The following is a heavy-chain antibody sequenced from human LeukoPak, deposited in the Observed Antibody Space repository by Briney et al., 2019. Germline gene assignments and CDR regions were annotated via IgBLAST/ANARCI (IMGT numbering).Heavy chain of an antibody. CDR1: GFTFSYAW. J-gene: IGHJ4*02. CDR2: IRGKTDGGTT. CDR3: TTEMDTAIYY. V-gene: IGHV3-15*01. D-gene: IGHD5-18*01. Sequence: GGSLRLSCVASGFTFSYAWMTWVRQAPRKGMETVGRIRGKTDGGTTDYAAPVKGRFTISRDDSKNTLYLQMNSLRTEDTAVYYCTTEMDTAIYYWGQGTLVTVSS.